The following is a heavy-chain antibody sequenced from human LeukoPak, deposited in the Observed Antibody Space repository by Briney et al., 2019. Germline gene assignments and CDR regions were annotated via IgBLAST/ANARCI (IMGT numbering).Heavy chain of an antibody. J-gene: IGHJ4*02. V-gene: IGHV1-3*01. CDR3: ARINGDYYALPHLGYFDY. D-gene: IGHD3-10*01. Sequence: ASVKVSCKASGYTFTSYAMHWVRQAPGQRLEWMGWINAGNGNTKYSQKFQGRVTITRDTSASTAYMELSSLRSEDTAVYYCARINGDYYALPHLGYFDYWGQGTLVTVSS. CDR1: GYTFTSYA. CDR2: INAGNGNT.